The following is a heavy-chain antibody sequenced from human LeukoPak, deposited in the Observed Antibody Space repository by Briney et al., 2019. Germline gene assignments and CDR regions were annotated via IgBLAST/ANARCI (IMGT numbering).Heavy chain of an antibody. Sequence: GGSLTLSCAASGFTFSSCGMHWVRQAPGKGLEWVAVIWYDGSNKYYADSVKGRFTISRDNSKNTLYLQMNSLRAEDTAVYYCARDRGDYGDSFAAFDIWGQGTMVT. CDR3: ARDRGDYGDSFAAFDI. D-gene: IGHD4-17*01. V-gene: IGHV3-33*01. J-gene: IGHJ3*02. CDR2: IWYDGSNK. CDR1: GFTFSSCG.